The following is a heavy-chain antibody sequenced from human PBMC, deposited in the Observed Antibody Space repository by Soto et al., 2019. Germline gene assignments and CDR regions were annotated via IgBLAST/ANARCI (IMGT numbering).Heavy chain of an antibody. CDR1: GGSVSSNNYY. J-gene: IGHJ4*02. CDR2: IYHSGST. CDR3: ARRYGGTFDY. D-gene: IGHD2-15*01. Sequence: SETLSLTCTVSGGSVSSNNYYWNWIRQPPGKGLEWIGYIYHSGSTNYNPSLKSRVTISVDTSKNQFSLKLSSVTAADTAVYYCARRYGGTFDYWGQGTLVTVSS. V-gene: IGHV4-61*01.